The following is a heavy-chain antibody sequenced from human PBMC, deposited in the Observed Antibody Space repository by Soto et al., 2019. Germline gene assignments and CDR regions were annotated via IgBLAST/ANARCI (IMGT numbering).Heavy chain of an antibody. Sequence: NPSETLSLTCTVSGGSITSGDYYWSWIRQPPGKGLEWVGYIYYGGSTYYNPSLKSRITISLDTPKNQFSLDLTSVTAADTAVYYCASGSTVINTLDFWGQGTLVTVSS. D-gene: IGHD4-17*01. V-gene: IGHV4-30-4*01. CDR3: ASGSTVINTLDF. CDR1: GGSITSGDYY. J-gene: IGHJ4*02. CDR2: IYYGGST.